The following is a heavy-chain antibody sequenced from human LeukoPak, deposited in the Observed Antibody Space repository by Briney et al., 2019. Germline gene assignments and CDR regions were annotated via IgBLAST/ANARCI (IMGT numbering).Heavy chain of an antibody. CDR2: INNSGST. CDR1: GGSFSGYY. J-gene: IGHJ6*03. D-gene: IGHD3-9*01. Sequence: SETQSLTCAVYGGSFSGYYWSWIRQPPGKGLEWIGEINNSGSTNYNPSLKSRVTISVDTSKNQFSLKLSSVTAADTAVYYCARLVPLRLRYSDWLHQDGYYYYYYMDVWGKGTTVTVSS. CDR3: ARLVPLRLRYSDWLHQDGYYYYYYMDV. V-gene: IGHV4-34*01.